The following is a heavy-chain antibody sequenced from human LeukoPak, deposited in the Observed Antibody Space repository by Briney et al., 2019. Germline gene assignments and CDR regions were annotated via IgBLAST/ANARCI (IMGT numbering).Heavy chain of an antibody. CDR2: ISNDGSDK. D-gene: IGHD3-10*01. J-gene: IGHJ6*02. Sequence: GRSLRLSCAASGFTFRSYGMEWVRQAPGKGLEWVAVISNDGSDKYYADSVKGRFTISRDNSKNTLYLQMNSLRAEDTAVYYCAKDSRGSGSRYYGMDVWGQGTTVTVSS. CDR1: GFTFRSYG. V-gene: IGHV3-30-3*01. CDR3: AKDSRGSGSRYYGMDV.